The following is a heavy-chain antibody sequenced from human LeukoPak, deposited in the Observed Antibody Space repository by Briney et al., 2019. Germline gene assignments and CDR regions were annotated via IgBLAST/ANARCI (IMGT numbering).Heavy chain of an antibody. CDR1: GFTFSSYA. J-gene: IGHJ4*02. D-gene: IGHD3-22*01. CDR2: ISGSGGST. Sequence: PGGSLRLSCAAAGFTFSSYAMSWVRQAPGKGLEWVSAISGSGGSTYYADSVKGRFTISRDNSKNTLYLQMNSLRAEDTAVYYCAENGVIVVVYYFYYWGQGTLVTVSS. CDR3: AENGVIVVVYYFYY. V-gene: IGHV3-23*01.